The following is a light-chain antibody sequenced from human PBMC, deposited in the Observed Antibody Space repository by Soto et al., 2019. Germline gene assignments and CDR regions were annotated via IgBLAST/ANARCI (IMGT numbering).Light chain of an antibody. CDR1: SSDVGGYNY. Sequence: QSALTQPPSASGSPGQSVTISCTGTSSDVGGYNYVSWYQQHPGKAPKFLIFEVSRRPSGVPDRFSGSKSGNTASLTVSGLLADDEADYYCSSYAGSNNPVIVGGGTKLTVL. CDR3: SSYAGSNNPVI. J-gene: IGLJ2*01. CDR2: EVS. V-gene: IGLV2-8*01.